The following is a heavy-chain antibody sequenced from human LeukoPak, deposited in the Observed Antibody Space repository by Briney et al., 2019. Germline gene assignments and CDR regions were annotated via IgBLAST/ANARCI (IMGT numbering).Heavy chain of an antibody. J-gene: IGHJ6*03. CDR3: ARLYYDSSGYPNPDYYYMDV. V-gene: IGHV1-2*02. CDR1: GYTFTGYY. D-gene: IGHD3-22*01. CDR2: INPNSGGT. Sequence: GASVKVSCKASGYTFTGYYMHWVRQAPGQGREWMGWINPNSGGTNYAQKFQGRVTMTRDTSISTAYMELSRLRSDDTAVYYCARLYYDSSGYPNPDYYYMDVWGKGTTVTVSS.